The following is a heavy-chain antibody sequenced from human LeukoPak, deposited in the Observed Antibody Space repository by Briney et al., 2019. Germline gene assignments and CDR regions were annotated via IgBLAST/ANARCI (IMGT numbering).Heavy chain of an antibody. CDR1: GDSISGSNW. CDR2: IYHSGST. CDR3: AMTTTVTTFRYAFDV. V-gene: IGHV4-4*02. J-gene: IGHJ3*01. D-gene: IGHD4-17*01. Sequence: PSETLSLTCDVSGDSISGSNWWNWVRQPPGKGLEWIGGIYHSGSTNYNPSLKSRVAISVDTSKNHFSLKLNSVTAADTAVYYCAMTTTVTTFRYAFDVWGQGTMVTVSS.